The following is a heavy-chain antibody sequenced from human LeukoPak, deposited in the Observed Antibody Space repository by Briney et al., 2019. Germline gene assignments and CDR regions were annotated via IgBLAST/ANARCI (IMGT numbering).Heavy chain of an antibody. D-gene: IGHD3-22*01. CDR2: IWYDGSNK. Sequence: PGRSLRLSCAASGFTFSSYGMHWVRQAPGKGLEWMAIIWYDGSNKYYADSVKGRFTISRDNYKNTLYLQLNSLRAEDTAVYYCARGVMYYDSSGYLFDYWGQGILVTVSS. V-gene: IGHV3-33*01. CDR1: GFTFSSYG. J-gene: IGHJ4*02. CDR3: ARGVMYYDSSGYLFDY.